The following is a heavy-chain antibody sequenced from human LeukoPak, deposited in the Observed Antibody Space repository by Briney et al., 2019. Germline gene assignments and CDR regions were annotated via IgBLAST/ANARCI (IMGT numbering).Heavy chain of an antibody. V-gene: IGHV3-53*01. Sequence: GGSLRLSCVVSGFTVSSNYMSWVRQAPGKGLEWVSVLYSGGNTYHADSVKGRFTISRDNSKNTLYLQMNSLRAEDTAVYYCARVSGGGAILGPLDYWGQGTLVIVSS. CDR1: GFTVSSNY. J-gene: IGHJ4*02. CDR2: LYSGGNT. CDR3: ARVSGGGAILGPLDY. D-gene: IGHD3-10*01.